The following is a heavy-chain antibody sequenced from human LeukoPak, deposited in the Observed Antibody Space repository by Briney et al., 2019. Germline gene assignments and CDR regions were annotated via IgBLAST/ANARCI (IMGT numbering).Heavy chain of an antibody. D-gene: IGHD1-7*01. J-gene: IGHJ3*02. CDR3: ARKNWNYIGDAFDI. CDR2: IKQDGSEK. Sequence: GGSLRLSCAAYGFTFSSYWMSWVRQAPGKGLEWVANIKQDGSEKYYVDSVKGRFTISRDNAKNSLYLQMNSLRAEDTAVYYCARKNWNYIGDAFDIWGQGTMVTVSS. V-gene: IGHV3-7*01. CDR1: GFTFSSYW.